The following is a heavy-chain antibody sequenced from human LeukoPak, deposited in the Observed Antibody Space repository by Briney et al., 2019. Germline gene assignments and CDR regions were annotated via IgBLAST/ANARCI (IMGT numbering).Heavy chain of an antibody. V-gene: IGHV4-34*01. Sequence: SETLSLTCAVYGGSFSGYYWSWIRQPPGKGQEWIGEINHSGSTNYNPSLKSRVTISVDTSKNQFSLKLSSVTAADTAVYYCPRGYYYGSGSSFDYWGQGTLVTVSS. CDR2: INHSGST. J-gene: IGHJ4*02. CDR3: PRGYYYGSGSSFDY. D-gene: IGHD3-10*01. CDR1: GGSFSGYY.